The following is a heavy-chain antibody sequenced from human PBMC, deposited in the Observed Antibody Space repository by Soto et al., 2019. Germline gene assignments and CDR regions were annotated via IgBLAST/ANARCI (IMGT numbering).Heavy chain of an antibody. CDR1: GFTFSSYG. CDR2: ISYDGSNK. V-gene: IGHV3-30*18. CDR3: AKDLIYCSGGSCYSVGPLDY. Sequence: PGGSLRLSCAASGFTFSSYGMHCVRQAPGKGLEWVAVISYDGSNKYYADSVKGRFTISRDNSKNTLYLQMNSLRAEDTAVYYCAKDLIYCSGGSCYSVGPLDYWGQGT. J-gene: IGHJ4*02. D-gene: IGHD2-15*01.